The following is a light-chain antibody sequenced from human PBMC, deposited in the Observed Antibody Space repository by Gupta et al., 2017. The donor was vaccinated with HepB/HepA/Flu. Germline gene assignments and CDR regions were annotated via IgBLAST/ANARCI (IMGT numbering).Light chain of an antibody. CDR3: SSLRSGDTLVV. Sequence: QSAPTQPASVSGTPGEPNTISCTGSSSDIGAFDAVSWYQQYPGKAPKLLISGVSNRPSGVSYRFSGSKSGNTASLTISGLQPEDEADYYCSSLRSGDTLVVFGGGTNLTVL. CDR1: SSDIGAFDA. J-gene: IGLJ2*01. CDR2: GVS. V-gene: IGLV2-14*03.